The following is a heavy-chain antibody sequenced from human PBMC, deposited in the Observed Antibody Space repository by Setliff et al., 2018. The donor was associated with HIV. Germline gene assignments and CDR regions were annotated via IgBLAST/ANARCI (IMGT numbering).Heavy chain of an antibody. D-gene: IGHD6-6*01. Sequence: GASVKVSCKASGYTFTDYYIHWVRQAPGHGLEWVGRINPKSGVTSYAQNFRARVTMTRDTSSTTAYMELSSLRSEDTAVYYCARGHSSSAYDAYDIWGQGTMVTVSS. J-gene: IGHJ3*02. CDR1: GYTFTDYY. CDR2: INPKSGVT. CDR3: ARGHSSSAYDAYDI. V-gene: IGHV1-2*06.